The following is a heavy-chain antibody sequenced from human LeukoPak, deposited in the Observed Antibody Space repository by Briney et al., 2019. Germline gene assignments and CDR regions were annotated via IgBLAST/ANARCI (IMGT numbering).Heavy chain of an antibody. CDR3: AREDYGSGSYYDTDAFDI. J-gene: IGHJ3*02. V-gene: IGHV3-48*03. Sequence: GGSLRLSCAASGFTFSSYEMNWVRQAPGKGLEWVSYISSSGSTIYYADSVKGRFTISRDNAKNSLYLQMNSLRAEDTAVYYCAREDYGSGSYYDTDAFDIWGQGTMVTVSS. CDR1: GFTFSSYE. D-gene: IGHD3-10*01. CDR2: ISSSGSTI.